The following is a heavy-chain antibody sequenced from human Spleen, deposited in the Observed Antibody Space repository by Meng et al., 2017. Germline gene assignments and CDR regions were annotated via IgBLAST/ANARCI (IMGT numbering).Heavy chain of an antibody. Sequence: ASVKVSCKPSGYNFPDYYIHWARRAPGQGLEWMGIISPSGGSATYAQKFQGRLTLTRDTSTSTVYMELSSLRSEDTAVYYCARVRSGGHFDYWGRGTLVTVSS. V-gene: IGHV1-46*01. CDR2: ISPSGGSA. CDR3: ARVRSGGHFDY. D-gene: IGHD2-15*01. J-gene: IGHJ4*02. CDR1: GYNFPDYY.